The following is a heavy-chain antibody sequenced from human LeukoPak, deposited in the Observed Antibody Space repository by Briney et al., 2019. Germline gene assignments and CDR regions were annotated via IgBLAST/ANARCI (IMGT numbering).Heavy chain of an antibody. J-gene: IGHJ5*02. V-gene: IGHV3-74*01. Sequence: GGSLRLSCAASGFTFSGSWMHWVRQAPGKGLVWVSRIKGDGSNTYYADSVKGRFTISRDNAKNTLYLQMNSLRAEDTAVYYCARTDWFDPWGQGTLVIVSS. CDR1: GFTFSGSW. CDR3: ARTDWFDP. CDR2: IKGDGSNT.